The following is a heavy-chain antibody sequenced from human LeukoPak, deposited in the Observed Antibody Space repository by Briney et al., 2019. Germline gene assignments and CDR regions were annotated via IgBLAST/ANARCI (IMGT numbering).Heavy chain of an antibody. CDR3: ARDRYYDFWSGYLDY. Sequence: GSLRLSCAASGFTFSSYWMSWVRQAPGKGLEWVANIKQDGSEKYYVDSVKGRFTISRDNAKNSLYLQMNSLRAEDTAVYYCARDRYYDFWSGYLDYWGQGTLVTVSS. D-gene: IGHD3-3*01. CDR1: GFTFSSYW. V-gene: IGHV3-7*01. J-gene: IGHJ4*02. CDR2: IKQDGSEK.